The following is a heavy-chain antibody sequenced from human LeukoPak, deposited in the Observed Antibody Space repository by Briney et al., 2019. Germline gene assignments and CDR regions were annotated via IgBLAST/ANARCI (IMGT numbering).Heavy chain of an antibody. Sequence: SETLSLTCTVSGGFISSHYWSWIRQPPGKGLEWIGHIYYSRSTTYNPSLESRVTISVDTSKNQFSLKLSSVTAADTAVYYCARGAPRTPFGMDVRGQGTTVTVSS. V-gene: IGHV4-59*08. CDR3: ARGAPRTPFGMDV. J-gene: IGHJ6*02. CDR1: GGFISSHY. D-gene: IGHD3-16*01. CDR2: IYYSRST.